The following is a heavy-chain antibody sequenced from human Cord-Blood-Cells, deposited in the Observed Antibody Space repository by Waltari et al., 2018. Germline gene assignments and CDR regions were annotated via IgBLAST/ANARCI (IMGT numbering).Heavy chain of an antibody. CDR1: GGSISSYY. Sequence: QVQLQESGPGLVKPSETLSLTCTVSGGSISSYYWSWIRQPPGKGLEWIGYIYYSGSTNYNPSLRSRVTISLDTYKNQFSLKLSSVTAADTAVYYCARRSIAAAGTNYYYYYMDVWGKGTTVTVSS. V-gene: IGHV4-59*08. CDR2: IYYSGST. J-gene: IGHJ6*03. CDR3: ARRSIAAAGTNYYYYYMDV. D-gene: IGHD6-13*01.